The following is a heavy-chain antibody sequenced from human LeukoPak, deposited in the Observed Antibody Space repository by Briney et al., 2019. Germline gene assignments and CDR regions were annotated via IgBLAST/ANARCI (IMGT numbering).Heavy chain of an antibody. D-gene: IGHD3-3*01. CDR1: GFTFSSYS. Sequence: GGSLRLSCAASGFTFSSYSMNWVRQAPGKGLEWVSYISSSSSTIYYADSVKGRFTISRDNAKNSLYLQMNSLRAEDTAVYYCARVPTWSGYTNWFDPWGQGTLVTVSS. CDR3: ARVPTWSGYTNWFDP. V-gene: IGHV3-48*01. J-gene: IGHJ5*02. CDR2: ISSSSSTI.